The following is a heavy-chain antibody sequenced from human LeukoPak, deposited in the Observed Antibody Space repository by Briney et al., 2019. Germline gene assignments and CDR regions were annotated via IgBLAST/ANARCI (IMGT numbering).Heavy chain of an antibody. Sequence: ASVKVSCKASGGTLSSYAISWVRQAPGQGLEWMGRIIPILGIANYAQKFQGRVTITADKSTSTAYMELSSLRSEDTAVYYCARELDPYSSGYYAYGYWGQGTLVTVSS. CDR1: GGTLSSYA. CDR3: ARELDPYSSGYYAYGY. CDR2: IIPILGIA. V-gene: IGHV1-69*04. D-gene: IGHD3-22*01. J-gene: IGHJ4*02.